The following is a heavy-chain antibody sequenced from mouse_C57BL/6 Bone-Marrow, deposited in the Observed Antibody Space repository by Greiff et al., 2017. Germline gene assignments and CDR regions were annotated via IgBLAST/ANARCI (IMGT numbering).Heavy chain of an antibody. CDR1: GFTFTDYY. Sequence: EVQWVESGGGLVQPGGSLSLSCAASGFTFTDYYMSGVRQPPGKALEWLGFIRNKANGYTTEYSASVKGRFTISRDNSQSILYLQMNALRAEDSATYYCARSFVLWRWGQGTLVTVSA. CDR2: IRNKANGYTT. V-gene: IGHV7-3*01. CDR3: ARSFVLWR. J-gene: IGHJ3*02. D-gene: IGHD1-1*02.